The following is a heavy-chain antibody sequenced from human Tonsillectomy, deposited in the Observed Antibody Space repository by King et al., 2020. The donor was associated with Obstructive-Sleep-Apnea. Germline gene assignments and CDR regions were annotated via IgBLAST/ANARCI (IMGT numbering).Heavy chain of an antibody. CDR2: IYYSGST. V-gene: IGHV4-31*03. CDR1: GGSISSGGYY. CDR3: ARASSSMVRGVIYSYYGMDV. D-gene: IGHD3-10*01. J-gene: IGHJ6*02. Sequence: QLQESGPGLVKPSQTLSLTCIVSGGSISSGGYYWSWIRQHPGKGLEWIGYIYYSGSTYYNPSLKSRITISVDTSKNQFSLNRSSVTAADTAVYYCARASSSMVRGVIYSYYGMDVWGQGTTVTVSS.